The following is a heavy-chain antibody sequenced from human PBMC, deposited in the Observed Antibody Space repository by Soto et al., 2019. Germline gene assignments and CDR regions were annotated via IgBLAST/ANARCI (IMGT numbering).Heavy chain of an antibody. CDR1: GFTFSSYG. Sequence: QVPLVESGGGVVQPGRSLRLSCAASGFTFSSYGMHWVRQAPGKGLEWVAVIWYDGSNKYYADSVKGRFTISRDNSKNTLYMQMNSLRAEDTAVYYCARDRGIAAAGDYWGQRTLVTVSS. V-gene: IGHV3-33*01. CDR3: ARDRGIAAAGDY. D-gene: IGHD6-13*01. CDR2: IWYDGSNK. J-gene: IGHJ4*02.